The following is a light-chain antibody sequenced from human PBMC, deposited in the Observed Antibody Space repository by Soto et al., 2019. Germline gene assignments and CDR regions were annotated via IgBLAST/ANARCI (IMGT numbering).Light chain of an antibody. Sequence: VLTQSPATLSFSPWDMSTLSFSASESVSRNLAWYQQKPGQAPRLLIYDASNRATGIPARFSGSGSGTDFTLTISRLEPEDFAVYYCQQYGSSPGRFTFGPGTKVDI. CDR1: ESVSRN. CDR2: DAS. V-gene: IGKV3-20*01. CDR3: QQYGSSPGRFT. J-gene: IGKJ3*01.